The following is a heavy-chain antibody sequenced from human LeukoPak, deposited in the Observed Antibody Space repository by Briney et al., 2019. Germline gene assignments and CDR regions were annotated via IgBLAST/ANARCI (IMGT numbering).Heavy chain of an antibody. V-gene: IGHV1-69*13. D-gene: IGHD1-26*01. Sequence: GASVKVSCKASGGTFSSDAINWVRLAPGHGLEWMGGITPIFGTANYAQKFQGRVTITADEFTSTVYTELSSLRSEDTAVYYCARGPGSYGLFDYWGQGTLVTVSS. CDR3: ARGPGSYGLFDY. CDR2: ITPIFGTA. J-gene: IGHJ4*02. CDR1: GGTFSSDA.